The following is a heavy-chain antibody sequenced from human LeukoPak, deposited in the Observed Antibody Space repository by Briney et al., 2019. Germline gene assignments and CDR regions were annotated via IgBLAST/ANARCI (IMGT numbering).Heavy chain of an antibody. J-gene: IGHJ3*02. V-gene: IGHV1-18*01. D-gene: IGHD2-21*02. CDR2: ISAYNGNT. CDR1: GYTFTSYG. Sequence: GASVKVSCKASGYTFTSYGISWVRQAPGQGLEWMGWISAYNGNTNYAQKLQGRVTMTIDTSTSTAYMELRSLRSDDTAVYYCARDIGVVTYPSAFDIWGQGTMVTVSS. CDR3: ARDIGVVTYPSAFDI.